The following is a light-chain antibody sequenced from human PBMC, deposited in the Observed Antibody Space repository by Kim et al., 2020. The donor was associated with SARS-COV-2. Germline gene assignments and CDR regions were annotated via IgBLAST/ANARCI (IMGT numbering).Light chain of an antibody. CDR3: MQALQTPYS. Sequence: EPASISCRSSQSLLHGNGYNYLDWYLQKPGQSPQLLIYLGSNRASGVPDRFSGSGSGTDFTLKISRVEAEDVGVYYCMQALQTPYSFGQGTKLEI. CDR2: LGS. CDR1: QSLLHGNGYNY. J-gene: IGKJ2*03. V-gene: IGKV2-28*01.